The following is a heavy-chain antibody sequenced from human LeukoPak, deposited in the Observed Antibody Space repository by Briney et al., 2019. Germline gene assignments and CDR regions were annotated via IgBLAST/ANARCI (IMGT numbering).Heavy chain of an antibody. V-gene: IGHV3-30*18. CDR2: MSYDGSNK. CDR3: AKDRSSGSSVFGSYFDY. CDR1: GFTFSSYG. D-gene: IGHD6-19*01. J-gene: IGHJ4*02. Sequence: PGGSLRLSCAASGFTFSSYGMHLVRQAAGKVLEWVAVMSYDGSNKYYADSVKGRFTISRDNSKNTLYLQMNSLRAEDTAVYYCAKDRSSGSSVFGSYFDYWGQGTLVTVSS.